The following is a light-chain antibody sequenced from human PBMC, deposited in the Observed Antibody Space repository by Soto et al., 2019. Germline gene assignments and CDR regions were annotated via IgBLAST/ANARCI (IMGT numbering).Light chain of an antibody. Sequence: SYELTQPPSVSVAPGKTATITCGGTNIGSKTVHWYQQKPGQAPVLVIYYDSDRPSGIPERFSGSNSGNTATLTISRVEVGDEADYYCQVWDSSSDHVVFGGGTKVTVL. CDR2: YDS. CDR3: QVWDSSSDHVV. J-gene: IGLJ3*02. V-gene: IGLV3-21*04. CDR1: NIGSKT.